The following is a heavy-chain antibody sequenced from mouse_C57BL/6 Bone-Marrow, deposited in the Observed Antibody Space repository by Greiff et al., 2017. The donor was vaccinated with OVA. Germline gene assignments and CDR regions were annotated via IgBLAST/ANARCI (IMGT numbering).Heavy chain of an antibody. CDR1: GFTFSSYA. D-gene: IGHD1-1*01. CDR2: ISDGGSYT. J-gene: IGHJ3*01. V-gene: IGHV5-4*01. Sequence: EVHLVESGGGLVKPGGSLKLSCAASGFTFSSYAMSWVRQTPEKRLEWVATISDGGSYTYYPDNVKGRFTISRDNAKNNLYLQMSHLKSEDTAMYYGARDRHYYGSSLAYWGQGTLVTVSA. CDR3: ARDRHYYGSSLAY.